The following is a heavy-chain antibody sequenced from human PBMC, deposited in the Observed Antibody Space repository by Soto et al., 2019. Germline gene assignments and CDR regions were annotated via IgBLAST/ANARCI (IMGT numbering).Heavy chain of an antibody. J-gene: IGHJ6*03. Sequence: EVQLVESGGGLVQPGRSLRLSCAASGFTFDDYAMHWVRQAPGKGLEWVSGIRWNSGSIGYADSVKVRFTISRDNAKNSLYLQMNSLRAEDTALYYCANAPVAHYYYYMDVWGKGTTVTVS. CDR3: ANAPVAHYYYYMDV. CDR1: GFTFDDYA. D-gene: IGHD6-19*01. V-gene: IGHV3-9*01. CDR2: IRWNSGSI.